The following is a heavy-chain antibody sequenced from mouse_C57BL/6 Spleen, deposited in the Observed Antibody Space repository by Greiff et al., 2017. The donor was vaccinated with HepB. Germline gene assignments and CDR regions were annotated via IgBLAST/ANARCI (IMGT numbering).Heavy chain of an antibody. CDR3: TRLVDY. CDR1: GYTFTDYE. J-gene: IGHJ4*01. CDR2: IDPETGGT. V-gene: IGHV1-15*01. Sequence: VKLMESGAELVRPGASVTLSCKASGYTFTDYEMHWVKQTPVHGLEWIGAIDPETGGTAYNQKFKGKAILTADKSSSTAYMELRSLTSEDSAVYYCTRLVDYWGQGTSVTVSS.